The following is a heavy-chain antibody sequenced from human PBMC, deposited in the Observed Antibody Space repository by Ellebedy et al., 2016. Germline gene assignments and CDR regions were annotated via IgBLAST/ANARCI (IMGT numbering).Heavy chain of an antibody. D-gene: IGHD5-24*01. Sequence: GSLRLSCTVSGGSISSSNSYWGWVRQPPGKGLEWIGTIYYSGTTYDNPSLKSRVIISVDTSKNQFSLKLSSVTAADTAVYYCARVEMATDSGFQHWGQGTLVTVSS. CDR3: ARVEMATDSGFQH. J-gene: IGHJ1*01. V-gene: IGHV4-39*07. CDR1: GGSISSSNSY. CDR2: IYYSGTT.